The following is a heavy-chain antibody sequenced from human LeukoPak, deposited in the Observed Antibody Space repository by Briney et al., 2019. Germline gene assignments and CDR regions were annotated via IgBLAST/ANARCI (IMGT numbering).Heavy chain of an antibody. CDR3: ARQQYDYVWGSYRFNWFDP. CDR1: GYSFTSYW. D-gene: IGHD3-16*02. Sequence: GESLKISCKGSGYSFTSYWIGWVRQMPGKGLEWMGIIYPGDSDTRYSPFFQGQVTISADKSISTAYLQWSSLKASDTAMYYCARQQYDYVWGSYRFNWFDPWGQGTLVTVSS. V-gene: IGHV5-51*01. CDR2: IYPGDSDT. J-gene: IGHJ5*02.